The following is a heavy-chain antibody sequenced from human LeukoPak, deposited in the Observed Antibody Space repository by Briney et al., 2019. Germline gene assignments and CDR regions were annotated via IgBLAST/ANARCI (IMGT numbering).Heavy chain of an antibody. CDR1: GGTFSSYA. J-gene: IGHJ6*04. CDR3: ARDRIAAAGRGYYYYYGMDV. Sequence: SVKVSCKASGGTFSSYAISWVRQAPGQGLEWMGGIIPIFGTANYAQKFQGRVTITADESRSTAYMELSSLRSEDTAVYYCARDRIAAAGRGYYYYYGMDVWGKGTTVTVSS. V-gene: IGHV1-69*13. D-gene: IGHD6-13*01. CDR2: IIPIFGTA.